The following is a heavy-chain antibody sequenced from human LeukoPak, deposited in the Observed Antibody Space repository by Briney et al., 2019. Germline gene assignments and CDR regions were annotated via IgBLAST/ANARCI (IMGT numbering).Heavy chain of an antibody. D-gene: IGHD1-14*01. CDR2: ISSSSSYI. CDR1: GFTFSSYS. J-gene: IGHJ1*01. Sequence: GGSLRLSCAASGFTFSSYSMNWVRQAPGKGLEWVSSISSSSSYIYYADSVKGRFTISRDNAKNSLYLQMNSLRAEDTAVYYCARDWREDRGYFQHWGQGTLVTVSS. CDR3: ARDWREDRGYFQH. V-gene: IGHV3-21*01.